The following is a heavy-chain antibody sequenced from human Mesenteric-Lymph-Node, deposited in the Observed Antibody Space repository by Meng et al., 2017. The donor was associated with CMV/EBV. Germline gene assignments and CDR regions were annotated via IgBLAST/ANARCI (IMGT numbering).Heavy chain of an antibody. CDR1: GFSLSTYA. Sequence: GESLKISCAASGFSLSTYAMNWVRQAPGKGLEWISGGFLAGTTYYAGSFKGRFTTSRDDSKNTLYLQMNNLRLEDTAVYYCAKGLGKMMDYWGQGMSVTVSS. CDR3: AKGLGKMMDY. D-gene: IGHD7-27*01. V-gene: IGHV3-66*02. CDR2: GFLAGTT. J-gene: IGHJ4*02.